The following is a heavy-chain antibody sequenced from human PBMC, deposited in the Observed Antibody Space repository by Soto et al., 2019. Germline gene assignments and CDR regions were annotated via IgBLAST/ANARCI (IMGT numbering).Heavy chain of an antibody. CDR2: SGGTGGGT. J-gene: IGHJ3*01. CDR1: GGTFSSFF. V-gene: IGHV3-23*01. Sequence: EVQRLEPGGGLVQPVGSLRLSCAASGGTFSSFFMSWVRQAPGKGLDWDSGSGGTGGGTYYADSVKGRFIISRDNCKNPLYLQMNRLRAEDPAVYYCASDPNGEYRGAFEFWGQQTRVPVSS. CDR3: ASDPNGEYRGAFEF. D-gene: IGHD4-17*01.